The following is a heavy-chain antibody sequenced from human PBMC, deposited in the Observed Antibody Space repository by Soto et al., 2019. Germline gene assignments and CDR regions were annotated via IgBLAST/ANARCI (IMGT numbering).Heavy chain of an antibody. CDR2: ISYDGSNK. CDR1: GFTFSSYG. D-gene: IGHD1-26*01. J-gene: IGHJ6*02. V-gene: IGHV3-30*18. CDR3: AKDHLYRGSEYDYGMDV. Sequence: GGSLRLSCAASGFTFSSYGVHWVRQAPGKGLEWVAVISYDGSNKYYADSVKGRFTISRDNSKNMLYLQMNSLRAEDTAVYYCAKDHLYRGSEYDYGMDVWGQGTTVTVSS.